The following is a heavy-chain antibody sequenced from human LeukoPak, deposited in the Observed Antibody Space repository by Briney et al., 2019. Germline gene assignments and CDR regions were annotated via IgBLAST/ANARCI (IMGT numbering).Heavy chain of an antibody. D-gene: IGHD5-18*01. CDR3: AREGRGYSYAFEY. CDR1: GSTFSNYW. CDR2: INSDGSST. J-gene: IGHJ4*02. Sequence: GGSLRLSCAASGSTFSNYWMHWVRQAPGKGLVWVSRINSDGSSTTYAGSVKGGFTISRDNGQNTLYLQMNSLRAEDTPVYYCAREGRGYSYAFEYWGQGTLVTVSS. V-gene: IGHV3-74*01.